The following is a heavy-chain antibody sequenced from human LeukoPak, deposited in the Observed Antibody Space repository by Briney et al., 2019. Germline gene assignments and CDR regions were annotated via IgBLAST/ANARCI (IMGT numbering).Heavy chain of an antibody. V-gene: IGHV4-39*02. D-gene: IGHD5-12*01. J-gene: IGHJ4*02. CDR3: AKELSGYDGNY. CDR2: INYSGST. CDR1: GGSVSSTTYY. Sequence: PSETLSLTCTVSGGSVSSTTYYWSWIRQATGKGLEWIASINYSGSTYYNPSLRSRVTISVDTSENQFSLKLSSVTAADTAVYYCAKELSGYDGNYWGQGTLVTVSS.